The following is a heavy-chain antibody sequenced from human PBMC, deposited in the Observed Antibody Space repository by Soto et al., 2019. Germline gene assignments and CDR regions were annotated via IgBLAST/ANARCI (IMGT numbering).Heavy chain of an antibody. CDR1: GGSFSGYY. CDR3: ARLRGYSYGYYYYGMDV. D-gene: IGHD5-18*01. J-gene: IGHJ6*02. V-gene: IGHV4-34*01. Sequence: ASETLSLTCAVYGGSFSGYYWSWIRQPPGKGLEWIGEINHSGSTNYNPSLKSRVTISVDTSKNQFSLKLSSVTAADTAVYYCARLRGYSYGYYYYGMDVWGQGTTVTVSS. CDR2: INHSGST.